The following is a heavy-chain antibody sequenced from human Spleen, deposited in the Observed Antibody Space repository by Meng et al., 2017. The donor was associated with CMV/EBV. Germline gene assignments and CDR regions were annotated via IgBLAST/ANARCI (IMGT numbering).Heavy chain of an antibody. V-gene: IGHV1-18*01. Sequence: ASVTVSCKASGYIFTSYGVSWVRQAPGQGLEWMGWISGHNGNTDYAQKFQGRVTTTTDTSTSTAYMELRSLRSDDTAVYYCAGDHLRFLEWKRLHFDYWGQGTLVTVSS. D-gene: IGHD3-3*01. CDR3: AGDHLRFLEWKRLHFDY. J-gene: IGHJ4*02. CDR2: ISGHNGNT. CDR1: GYIFTSYG.